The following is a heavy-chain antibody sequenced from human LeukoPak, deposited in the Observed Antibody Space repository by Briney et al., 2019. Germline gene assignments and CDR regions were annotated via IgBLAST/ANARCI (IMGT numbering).Heavy chain of an antibody. Sequence: GGSLRLPCAASGLTFSSYSMNWVRQAPGKGLEWVSYISSCSSIISYADYVKGRFTISRDNAKNSLYLQMNSLRDEDTAVYYCARTVIAVAANWFDPWGQGTLVTVSS. CDR1: GLTFSSYS. V-gene: IGHV3-48*02. CDR3: ARTVIAVAANWFDP. D-gene: IGHD6-19*01. CDR2: ISSCSSII. J-gene: IGHJ5*02.